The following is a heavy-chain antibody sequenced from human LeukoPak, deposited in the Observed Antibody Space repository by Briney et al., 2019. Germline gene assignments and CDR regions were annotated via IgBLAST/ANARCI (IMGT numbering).Heavy chain of an antibody. Sequence: GGSLRLSCAASGFTFSSYGMHWVRQAPGKGLEWVAVISYDGSNKYYADSVKGRFTISRDNSKNTLYLQMNSLRAEDTAVYYCAKDKGWCSGGSCYSGAFDIWGQGTVVTVSS. CDR1: GFTFSSYG. CDR2: ISYDGSNK. J-gene: IGHJ3*02. CDR3: AKDKGWCSGGSCYSGAFDI. D-gene: IGHD2-15*01. V-gene: IGHV3-30*18.